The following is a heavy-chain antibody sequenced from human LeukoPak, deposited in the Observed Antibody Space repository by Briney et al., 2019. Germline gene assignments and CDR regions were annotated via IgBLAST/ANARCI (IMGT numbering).Heavy chain of an antibody. V-gene: IGHV1-46*01. CDR2: INPSGGIT. CDR1: GYTFTNYY. Sequence: GASVKVSCKASGYTFTNYYKHWVRQAPGQGLEWMGTINPSGGITSYAQKFQGRVSMTRDTSTRTVYMELRNLRSEDTAVCYCARDHATIGKYDYWGQGSLVTVSS. D-gene: IGHD3-9*01. J-gene: IGHJ4*02. CDR3: ARDHATIGKYDY.